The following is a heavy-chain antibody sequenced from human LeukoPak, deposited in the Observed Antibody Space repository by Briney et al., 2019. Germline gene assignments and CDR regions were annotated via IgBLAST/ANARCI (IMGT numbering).Heavy chain of an antibody. CDR2: INTSTGNP. CDR3: ARAELPCSGSSCFSY. Sequence: ASVKVSCKASGYTFTTYAINWVRQAPGQGLEWMGWINTSTGNPTYAQGFTGRFVFSLDTSVSTAYLQISSLRAEDTAVYYCARAELPCSGSSCFSYWGQGTLVTVSS. CDR1: GYTFTTYA. J-gene: IGHJ4*02. D-gene: IGHD2-15*01. V-gene: IGHV7-4-1*02.